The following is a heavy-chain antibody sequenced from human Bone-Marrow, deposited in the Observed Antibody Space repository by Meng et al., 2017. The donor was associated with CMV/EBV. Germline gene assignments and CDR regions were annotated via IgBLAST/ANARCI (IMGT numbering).Heavy chain of an antibody. V-gene: IGHV1-69*10. Sequence: SVKVSCKASGSTFSTYAISWVRQAPGQGPEWMGGIILILGFANYAQKFQGRVTITADRSTSTVYMELSSLTSEDTAVYYCAKETRGQQLVLGSWFDPWGQGILVTVSS. CDR3: AKETRGQQLVLGSWFDP. D-gene: IGHD6-13*01. CDR1: GSTFSTYA. CDR2: IILILGFA. J-gene: IGHJ5*02.